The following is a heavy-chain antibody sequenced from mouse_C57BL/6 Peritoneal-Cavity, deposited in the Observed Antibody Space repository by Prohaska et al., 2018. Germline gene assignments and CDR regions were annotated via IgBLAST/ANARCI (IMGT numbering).Heavy chain of an antibody. J-gene: IGHJ2*01. CDR3: ARREDYNGDY. Sequence: EVQLVESGGDLVKPGGSLKLSCEASGFTFSSYGMSWVRVKPDKRLDWVATISSGGSYTYYPDSVKGRFTIYRDNAKNTLYQRISSLKTGGTAMYCSARREDYNGDYGGQGTALTVSS. V-gene: IGHV5-6*01. D-gene: IGHD2-13*01. CDR1: GFTFSSYG. CDR2: ISSGGSYT.